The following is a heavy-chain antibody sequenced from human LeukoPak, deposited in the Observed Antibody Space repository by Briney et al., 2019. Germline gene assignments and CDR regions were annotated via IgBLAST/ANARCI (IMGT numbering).Heavy chain of an antibody. CDR2: IYYSGSA. CDR3: ARLIGPPGTGTYFDY. D-gene: IGHD1-7*01. CDR1: GDSISGYY. V-gene: IGHV4-59*08. J-gene: IGHJ4*02. Sequence: SETLSLTCTVSGDSISGYYWSWIRQPPGRGLEWIGYIYYSGSATYNPSLKSRVTISVDTSKNQFSLRLSSVTAADTAVYYCARLIGPPGTGTYFDYWGQGTLVPVSS.